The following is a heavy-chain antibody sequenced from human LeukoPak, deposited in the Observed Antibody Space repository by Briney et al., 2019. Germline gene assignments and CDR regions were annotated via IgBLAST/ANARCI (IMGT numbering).Heavy chain of an antibody. D-gene: IGHD4-17*01. V-gene: IGHV3-23*01. CDR3: AKTHGDYVLDFFDY. Sequence: PGGSLRLSCAASGFTVSSNYMNWVRQAPGKGLEWVSAISGSGGSTYYADSVKGRFTISRDNSKNTLYLQMNSLRAEDTAVYYCAKTHGDYVLDFFDYWGQGTLVTVSS. CDR1: GFTVSSNY. CDR2: ISGSGGST. J-gene: IGHJ4*02.